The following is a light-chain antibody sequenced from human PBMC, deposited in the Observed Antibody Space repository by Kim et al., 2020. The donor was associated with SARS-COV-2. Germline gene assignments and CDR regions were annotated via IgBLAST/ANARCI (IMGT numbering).Light chain of an antibody. CDR2: EAS. CDR1: QSVTTW. Sequence: DIQMTQSPSTLSASVGDRVTITCRASQSVTTWLAWYQQKPGQAPKLLIYEASSLQNGVPPRFSGSGSGTEFALTISSLQPEDFATYYCQQYDAYPRTFGQGTKLEI. V-gene: IGKV1-5*03. CDR3: QQYDAYPRT. J-gene: IGKJ1*01.